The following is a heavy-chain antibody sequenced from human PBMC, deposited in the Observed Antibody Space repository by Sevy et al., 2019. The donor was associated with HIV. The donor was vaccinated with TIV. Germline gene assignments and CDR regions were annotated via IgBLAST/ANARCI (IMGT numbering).Heavy chain of an antibody. CDR3: ARRFYDSTGYPQYFFDX. V-gene: IGHV5-51*01. J-gene: IGHJ4*02. CDR2: IYPDDSDV. CDR1: GYRFTSYW. D-gene: IGHD3-22*01. Sequence: GESLKISCRASGYRFTSYWIAWVRQVPGKGLEWMGIIYPDDSDVRYSPSLQGQVTISVDKSISTAYLQWRSLEASDTAMYFCARRFYDSTGYPQYFFDXWGQGTLVTVSS.